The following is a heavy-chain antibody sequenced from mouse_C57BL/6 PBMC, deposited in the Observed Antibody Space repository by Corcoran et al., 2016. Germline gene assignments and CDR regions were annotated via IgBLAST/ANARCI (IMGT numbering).Heavy chain of an antibody. CDR1: GYSITSGYY. D-gene: IGHD2-3*01. CDR2: ISYDGSN. J-gene: IGHJ4*01. Sequence: DVQLQESGPGLVKPSQSLSLTCSVTGYSITSGYYWNWIRQFPGNKLEWMGYISYDGSNNYNPSLKNRISITRDTSKNQFFLKLNSVTTEDTATYYCARPDGYYDFSYAMDYWGQGTSVTVSS. V-gene: IGHV3-6*01. CDR3: ARPDGYYDFSYAMDY.